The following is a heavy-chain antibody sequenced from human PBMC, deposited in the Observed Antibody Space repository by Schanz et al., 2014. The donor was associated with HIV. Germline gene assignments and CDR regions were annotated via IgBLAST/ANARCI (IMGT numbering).Heavy chain of an antibody. CDR1: GGSFSGYF. D-gene: IGHD3-10*01. J-gene: IGHJ5*02. Sequence: QVQLHQSGAGLLKPSETLSLTCAVYGGSFSGYFWSWVRQSPGKGLEWIGEISHSGTTNYNPSLRIRVSMSVDTSKNKFSVNLKSMTAADTAVYYCARGGILLLRGVSNWFDPWGQGTLVIVSS. CDR2: ISHSGTT. CDR3: ARGGILLLRGVSNWFDP. V-gene: IGHV4-34*01.